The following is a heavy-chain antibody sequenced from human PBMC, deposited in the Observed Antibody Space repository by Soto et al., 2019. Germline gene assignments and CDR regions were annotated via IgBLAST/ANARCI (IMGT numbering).Heavy chain of an antibody. Sequence: QVQLHESGPGLVKPSETLSLTCTVSGGSITSSNYYWGWIRQPPGRGFEWIGVIYHNGRTHYSPAFKGRVTMSLDTSKNQFFLKVTSVTAADTAVYFCAASVVRSSDRLDSRFAPWGQGTLVTVSS. CDR1: GGSITSSNYY. V-gene: IGHV4-39*01. J-gene: IGHJ5*02. CDR2: IYHNGRT. D-gene: IGHD3-9*01. CDR3: AASVVRSSDRLDSRFAP.